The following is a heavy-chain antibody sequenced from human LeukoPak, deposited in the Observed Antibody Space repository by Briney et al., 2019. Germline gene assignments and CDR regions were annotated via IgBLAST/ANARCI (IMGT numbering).Heavy chain of an antibody. D-gene: IGHD6-19*01. Sequence: ASVKVSCKASGYTFTSYYMHWVRQAPGQGLEWMGIINPSGGSTSYAQKFQGRATMTRDTSTSTVYMELSSLRSEDTAVYYCARVPGSGWYLTYFDYWGQGTLVTVSS. V-gene: IGHV1-46*01. CDR1: GYTFTSYY. CDR2: INPSGGST. CDR3: ARVPGSGWYLTYFDY. J-gene: IGHJ4*02.